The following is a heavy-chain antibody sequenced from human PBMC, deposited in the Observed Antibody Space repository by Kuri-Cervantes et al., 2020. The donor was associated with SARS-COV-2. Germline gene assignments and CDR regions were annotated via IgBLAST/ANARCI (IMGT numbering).Heavy chain of an antibody. CDR3: ARISWIAVGGGFDY. V-gene: IGHV2-70*04. CDR2: FDWDGDK. J-gene: IGHJ4*02. D-gene: IGHD6-19*01. CDR1: GFSLSSNGMR. Sequence: SGTTLVKPTQTLTLTCNFSGFSLSSNGMRVSWIRQSPGKALEWLARFDWDGDKVYRPSLKTRLTISKDTSKNQVVLRMTNMDPGDTATYYCARISWIAVGGGFDYWGQGILVTVSS.